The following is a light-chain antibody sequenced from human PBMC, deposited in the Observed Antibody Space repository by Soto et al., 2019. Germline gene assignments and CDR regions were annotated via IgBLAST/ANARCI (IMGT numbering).Light chain of an antibody. V-gene: IGKV1-5*03. CDR1: QSISSW. CDR2: KTS. CDR3: QQYNSYL. Sequence: IQMTQSPSTLSASLGDKVTNTCRASQSISSWLAWYQQKPGKAPNLLIYKTSTLKSGVPSRFSGSGSGTEFTLTIASLQPDDFATYYCQQYNSYLFGPGTKVDIK. J-gene: IGKJ3*01.